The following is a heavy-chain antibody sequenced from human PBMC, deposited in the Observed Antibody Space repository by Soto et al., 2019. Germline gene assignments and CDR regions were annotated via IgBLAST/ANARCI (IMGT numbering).Heavy chain of an antibody. CDR3: ARIEPGPSGYHDY. V-gene: IGHV4-59*01. CDR1: GGSISGYY. J-gene: IGHJ4*02. Sequence: SETLSLTCTVSGGSISGYYWSWIRQPPGKGLEWIGYIHSSGSTIYKPSLDSRLTISVDTSNNLFSLKLTSVTALDAAVYYCARIEPGPSGYHDYWGQGIPVTVSS. CDR2: IHSSGST. D-gene: IGHD3-22*01.